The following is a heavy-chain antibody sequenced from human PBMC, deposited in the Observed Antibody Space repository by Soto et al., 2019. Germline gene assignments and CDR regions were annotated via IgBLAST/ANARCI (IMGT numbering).Heavy chain of an antibody. CDR1: GGTFSSYT. D-gene: IGHD3-3*01. V-gene: IGHV1-69*04. CDR2: IIPILGIA. CDR3: AREKTDFWSGYPKYGMDV. J-gene: IGHJ6*02. Sequence: GASVKVSCKASGGTFSSYTISWVRQAPGQGLEWMGRIIPILGIANYAQKFQGRVTITTDTSTSTAYMELSSLRSEDTAVYYCAREKTDFWSGYPKYGMDVWGQGTTVTVSS.